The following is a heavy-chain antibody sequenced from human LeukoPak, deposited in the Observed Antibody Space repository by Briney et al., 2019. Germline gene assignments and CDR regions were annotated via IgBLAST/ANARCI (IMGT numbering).Heavy chain of an antibody. CDR3: ATIYDSSGYPHNY. Sequence: GGSLRLSCAASGFTFSNYGMHWVRQAPGKGLEWVAFIWYDGNNKYHADSVKGRFTISRDSSKNTLYLQMNSLRAEDTAVYYCATIYDSSGYPHNYWGQGTLVTVSS. V-gene: IGHV3-30*02. CDR2: IWYDGNNK. CDR1: GFTFSNYG. J-gene: IGHJ4*02. D-gene: IGHD3-22*01.